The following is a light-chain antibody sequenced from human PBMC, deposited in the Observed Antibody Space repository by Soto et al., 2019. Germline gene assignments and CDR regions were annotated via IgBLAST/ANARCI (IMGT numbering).Light chain of an antibody. CDR3: SSSTTTDTLRI. CDR2: EVD. Sequence: QSALTQPASVSGSPGQSITISCTGTDSDIAYNFVSWYQQHPGKAPKLMIYEVDNRPSGVSNRFSGSKSGNTASLTISGLQAEYEADYYCSSSTTTDTLRIFGTGTKLTVL. J-gene: IGLJ1*01. CDR1: DSDIAYNF. V-gene: IGLV2-14*01.